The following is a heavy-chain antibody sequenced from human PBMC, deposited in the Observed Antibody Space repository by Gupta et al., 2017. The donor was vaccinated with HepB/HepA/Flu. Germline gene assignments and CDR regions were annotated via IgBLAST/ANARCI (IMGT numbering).Heavy chain of an antibody. CDR1: GDSISTTNW. CDR2: IYHSGTT. J-gene: IGHJ3*02. Sequence: QVQLQESGPGLVKPSGTLSLTCSVSGDSISTTNWWNWVRQPPGKGLEWIGEIYHSGTTNSNPSLKRRVGMSVDKSKNQFALRLSSVTAADTAVYYCERVGVAARTDVFDSGGQGTMVTVSS. CDR3: ERVGVAARTDVFDS. V-gene: IGHV4-4*02. D-gene: IGHD1-14*01.